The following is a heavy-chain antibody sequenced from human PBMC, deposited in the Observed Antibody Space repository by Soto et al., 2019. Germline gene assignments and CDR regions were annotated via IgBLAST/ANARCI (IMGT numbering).Heavy chain of an antibody. V-gene: IGHV4-34*01. D-gene: IGHD3-10*01. CDR1: GGSFSGYY. Sequence: QVQLQQWGAGLLKPSETLSLTCAVYGGSFSGYYWSWIRQPPGKGLEWIGEINHSGSTSYNPSLKRRVTISVDTSKNQFSLKLSSVTAADTAVYYCARGNVLLWFGELLSESFDYWGQGTLVTVSS. J-gene: IGHJ4*02. CDR3: ARGNVLLWFGELLSESFDY. CDR2: INHSGST.